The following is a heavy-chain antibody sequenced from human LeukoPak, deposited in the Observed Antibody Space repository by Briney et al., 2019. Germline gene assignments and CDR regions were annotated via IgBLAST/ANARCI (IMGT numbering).Heavy chain of an antibody. CDR1: GGTFSSYA. V-gene: IGHV1-69*01. D-gene: IGHD3-9*01. CDR2: IIPIFGTA. J-gene: IGHJ4*02. CDR3: ARGLHYDILTGPFDY. Sequence: SVTVSCKASGGTFSSYAISWVRQAPGQGLEWMGGIIPIFGTANYAQKFQGRVTITADESTSTAYMELSSLRSEDTAVYYCARGLHYDILTGPFDYWGQGTLVTVFS.